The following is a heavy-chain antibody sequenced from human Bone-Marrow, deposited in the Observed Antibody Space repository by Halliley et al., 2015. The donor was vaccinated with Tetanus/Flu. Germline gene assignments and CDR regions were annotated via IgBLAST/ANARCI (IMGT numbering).Heavy chain of an antibody. J-gene: IGHJ4*02. V-gene: IGHV4-4*01. CDR3: ARDYTSAYLDS. Sequence: KGLGGVGEILQSGSTPYNPPLKTRVTISVDKPKNQFSLKLSSVTAADTAIYFCARDYTSAYLDSWGQGTLVTVSS. CDR2: ILQSGST. D-gene: IGHD6-19*01.